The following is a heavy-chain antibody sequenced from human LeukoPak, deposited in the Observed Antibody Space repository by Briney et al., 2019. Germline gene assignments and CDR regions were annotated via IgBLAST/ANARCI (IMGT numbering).Heavy chain of an antibody. D-gene: IGHD1-14*01. CDR3: ARSERRARKVTYFDYYYHMYV. Sequence: SETLSLTCTVSGGPISSHYGRWPWHPPGKGLECSGHIYFSGQPNYHPPIKSRVTISEQTSKNQFSLKVRSVTAAGTAVYYCARSERRARKVTYFDYYYHMYVWGEGTTVTVSS. CDR1: GGPISSHY. J-gene: IGHJ6*03. CDR2: IYFSGQP. V-gene: IGHV4-59*11.